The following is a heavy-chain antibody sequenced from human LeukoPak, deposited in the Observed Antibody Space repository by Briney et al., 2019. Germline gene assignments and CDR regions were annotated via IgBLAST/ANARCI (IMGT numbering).Heavy chain of an antibody. CDR1: GGSISSSSYY. D-gene: IGHD1-7*01. CDR3: ARGYNWNYGSDYYYYYMDV. J-gene: IGHJ6*03. CDR2: IYYSGST. Sequence: SETLSLTCTVSGGSISSSSYYWGWIRQPPGKGLEWIGSIYYSGSTYYNPSLKSRVTISVDTSKNQFSLKLSSVTAADTAVYYCARGYNWNYGSDYYYYYMDVWGKGTTVTVSS. V-gene: IGHV4-39*07.